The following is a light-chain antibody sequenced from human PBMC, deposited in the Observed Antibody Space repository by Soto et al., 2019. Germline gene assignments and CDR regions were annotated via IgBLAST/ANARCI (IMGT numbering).Light chain of an antibody. CDR2: GAS. CDR3: QQTYSTLT. J-gene: IGKJ4*01. Sequence: DIQMTQSPSSLSASVGDRVSITCRASQSIRSYLNWYQQKPGKAPNLLIYGASNLQSGVPSRFSGSGSGTDFTLTISSLQPEDFATYYCQQTYSTLTFGGGTKVEVK. CDR1: QSIRSY. V-gene: IGKV1-39*01.